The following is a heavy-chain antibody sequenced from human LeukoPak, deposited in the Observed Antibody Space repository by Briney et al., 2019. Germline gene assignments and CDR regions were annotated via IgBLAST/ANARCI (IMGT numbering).Heavy chain of an antibody. J-gene: IGHJ2*01. CDR2: MSHSGST. CDR3: ARGYYDFWSGYSWYFDL. CDR1: GGSFSGYC. Sequence: SETLSLTCAVYGGSFSGYCWSWIRQPPGKGLEWIGEMSHSGSTNYNPSLKSRVTISVDTSKNQFSLKLSSVTAADTAVYYCARGYYDFWSGYSWYFDLWGRGTLVTVSS. D-gene: IGHD3-3*01. V-gene: IGHV4-34*01.